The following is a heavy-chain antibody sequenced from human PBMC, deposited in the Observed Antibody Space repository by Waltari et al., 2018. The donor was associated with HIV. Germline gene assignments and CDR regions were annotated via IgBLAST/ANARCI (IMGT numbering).Heavy chain of an antibody. D-gene: IGHD6-25*01. J-gene: IGHJ3*02. CDR3: TTGGYPTEAFDI. CDR2: IKSKRDGGAT. Sequence: EVQVVESGGGLVKPGGSIRVSCAGVEVKFDNVWMTWVRQAPGKGLQWVGRIKSKRDGGATDYAASVKGRFVISRDDSQNTLYLQMNSLKIEDTAMYYCTTGGYPTEAFDIWGQGTMVTVSS. CDR1: EVKFDNVW. V-gene: IGHV3-15*01.